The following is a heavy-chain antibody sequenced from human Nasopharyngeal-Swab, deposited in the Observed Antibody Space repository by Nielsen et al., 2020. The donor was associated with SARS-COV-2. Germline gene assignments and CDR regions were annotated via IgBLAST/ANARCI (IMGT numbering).Heavy chain of an antibody. Sequence: LSLTCTVSGGSISSYYWSWIRQAPGKGLEWVSYISSSGSTIYYADSVKGRFTISRDNAKNSLYLQMNSLRAEDTAVYYCARGGRSYAAGYFDYWGQGTLVTVSS. V-gene: IGHV3-11*01. CDR2: ISSSGSTI. CDR1: GGSISSYY. CDR3: ARGGRSYAAGYFDY. D-gene: IGHD3-10*01. J-gene: IGHJ4*02.